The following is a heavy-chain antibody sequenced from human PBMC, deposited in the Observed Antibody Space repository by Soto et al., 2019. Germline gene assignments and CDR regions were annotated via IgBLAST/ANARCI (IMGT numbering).Heavy chain of an antibody. J-gene: IGHJ6*02. CDR1: GYSFTSYW. CDR3: ARQGILTAYYYYGMDV. CDR2: IYPGDSDT. D-gene: IGHD3-9*01. V-gene: IGHV5-51*01. Sequence: GESLKISCKGSGYSFTSYWIGWERQMPGKGLEWMGIIYPGDSDTRYSPSFQGQVTISADKSISTAYLQWSSLKASDTAMYYCARQGILTAYYYYGMDVWGQGTTVTVSS.